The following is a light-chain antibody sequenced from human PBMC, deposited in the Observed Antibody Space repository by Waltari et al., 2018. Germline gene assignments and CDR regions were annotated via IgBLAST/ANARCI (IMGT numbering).Light chain of an antibody. Sequence: DIQMTQSPSSVSASVGDRVTITCRASQGISSWVAWYQQKPGKAPKLLIYAASSLQSGVPSRFSGSGSGTHFTLTISSLQPEDFATYYCQQANTNTFPPTFGQGTKVEIK. CDR1: QGISSW. J-gene: IGKJ1*01. CDR3: QQANTNTFPPT. V-gene: IGKV1-12*02. CDR2: AAS.